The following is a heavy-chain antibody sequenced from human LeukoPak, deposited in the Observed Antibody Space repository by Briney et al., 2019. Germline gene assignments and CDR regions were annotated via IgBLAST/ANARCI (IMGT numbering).Heavy chain of an antibody. D-gene: IGHD7-27*01. CDR2: TYYRSKWST. V-gene: IGHV6-1*01. Sequence: SQALSLTCAISGDSVSSNSAAWDWIRQSPSRGLEWLGRTYYRSKWSTDYAVSVKSRITVNPDTSKNQFSLQLNSVTPEDTAVYYCARLENWAFDFWGQGTLITVSS. J-gene: IGHJ4*02. CDR3: ARLENWAFDF. CDR1: GDSVSSNSAA.